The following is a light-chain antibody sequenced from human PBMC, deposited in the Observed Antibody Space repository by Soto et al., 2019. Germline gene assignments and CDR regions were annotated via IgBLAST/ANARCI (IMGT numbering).Light chain of an antibody. Sequence: DIQMTQSPSSLSASVGGRVTITCQASHSISSYLNWYQQKPGKAPNLLISAASSLQSGVPSRFSGSGSGTDFTLTISSLQPEDFAAYYCQQSYSNPYTFGQGTKLEIK. CDR2: AAS. V-gene: IGKV1-39*01. J-gene: IGKJ2*01. CDR3: QQSYSNPYT. CDR1: HSISSY.